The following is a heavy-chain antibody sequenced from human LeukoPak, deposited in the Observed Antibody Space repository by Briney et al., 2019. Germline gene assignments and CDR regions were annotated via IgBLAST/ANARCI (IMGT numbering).Heavy chain of an antibody. Sequence: QPGGSLRLSCAASGFTFSSYWMTWGRQAPGKGVEWVANIKKDGSERNYVDSVKGRFTISRDNVKNLLYLQMNTLRDEETAVYYCATGAGGGYWGQGTLVSVSS. J-gene: IGHJ4*02. CDR2: IKKDGSER. D-gene: IGHD4/OR15-4a*01. CDR1: GFTFSSYW. V-gene: IGHV3-7*03. CDR3: ATGAGGGY.